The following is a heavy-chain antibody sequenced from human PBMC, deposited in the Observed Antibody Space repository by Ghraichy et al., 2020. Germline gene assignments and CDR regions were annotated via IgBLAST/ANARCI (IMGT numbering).Heavy chain of an antibody. V-gene: IGHV4-4*02. D-gene: IGHD6-13*01. CDR2: IYHSGST. CDR1: GGSISSSNW. J-gene: IGHJ6*02. CDR3: ARQGGSLEGSSWYRTNYYYGMDV. Sequence: SETLSLTCAVSGGSISSSNWWSWVRQPPGKGLEWIGEIYHSGSTNYNPSLKSRVTISVDKSKNQFSLKLSSVTAADTAVYYCARQGGSLEGSSWYRTNYYYGMDVWGQGTTVTVSS.